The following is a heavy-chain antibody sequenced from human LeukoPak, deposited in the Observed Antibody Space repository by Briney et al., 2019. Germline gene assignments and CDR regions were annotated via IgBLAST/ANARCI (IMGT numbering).Heavy chain of an antibody. CDR3: ARQEPYGNSDY. CDR2: IYYTGST. V-gene: IGHV4-4*02. CDR1: GGSISSSNW. Sequence: SETLSLTCGVSGGSISSSNWWSWVRQPPGKGLEWIGNIYYTGSTSYNPSLKSRVTMSVDTSKNQFSLKLNSVTAADTAVYYCARQEPYGNSDYWGQGTLVTVSS. J-gene: IGHJ4*02. D-gene: IGHD4-17*01.